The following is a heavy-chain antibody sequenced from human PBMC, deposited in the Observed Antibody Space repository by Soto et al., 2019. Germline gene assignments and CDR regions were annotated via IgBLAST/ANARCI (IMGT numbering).Heavy chain of an antibody. Sequence: QVQLQESGPGLVKPSQTLSLTCTVSGGSISSGDYYWTWIRQPPGKGLEWIGYIYYSGYTYYNPSLTSRITISVDTSKNQFSLKLTSVTAADTAVYFCARGGNGYHILTGFSSHDWGQGTLVTVSS. CDR3: ARGGNGYHILTGFSSHD. CDR1: GGSISSGDYY. CDR2: IYYSGYT. V-gene: IGHV4-30-4*01. J-gene: IGHJ4*02. D-gene: IGHD3-9*01.